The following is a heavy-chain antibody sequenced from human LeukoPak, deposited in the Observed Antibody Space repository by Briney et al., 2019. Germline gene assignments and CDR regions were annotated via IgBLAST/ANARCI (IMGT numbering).Heavy chain of an antibody. V-gene: IGHV3-23*01. Sequence: GGSLRLSCAASGFTFSSYAMSWVRQAPGKGLEWVSAISGSGGSTYYADSVKGRFTISRDNSKNTLYLQMNSLRAEDTAVYYCAKGGTVLRFLEWLLGGSYFEYWGQGTLVTVSS. CDR2: ISGSGGST. D-gene: IGHD3-3*01. CDR3: AKGGTVLRFLEWLLGGSYFEY. CDR1: GFTFSSYA. J-gene: IGHJ4*02.